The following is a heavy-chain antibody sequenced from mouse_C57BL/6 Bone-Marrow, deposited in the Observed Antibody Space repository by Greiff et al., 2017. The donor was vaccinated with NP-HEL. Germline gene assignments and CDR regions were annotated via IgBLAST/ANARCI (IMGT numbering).Heavy chain of an antibody. V-gene: IGHV10-1*01. CDR3: VRHELPGVYY. CDR2: IRSKSNNYAT. CDR1: GFSFNTYA. J-gene: IGHJ4*01. Sequence: EVQLMESGGGLVQPKGSLKLSCAASGFSFNTYAMNWVRQAPGKGLEWVARIRSKSNNYATYYADSVKDRFTISRDDSESMLYLQMNNLKTEDTAMYYCVRHELPGVYYWGQGTSVTVSS.